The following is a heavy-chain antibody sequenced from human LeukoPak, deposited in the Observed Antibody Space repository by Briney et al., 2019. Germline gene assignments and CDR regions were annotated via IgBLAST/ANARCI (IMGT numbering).Heavy chain of an antibody. CDR2: IIPIFGTA. D-gene: IGHD6-13*01. CDR1: GGTFSSYA. CDR3: ARSGYSSSQNWFDP. V-gene: IGHV1-69*01. J-gene: IGHJ5*02. Sequence: GSSVKVSRKASGGTFSSYAISWVRQAPEQGLEWMGGIIPIFGTANYAQKFQGRVTIAADESTSTAYMELSSLRSEDTAVYYCARSGYSSSQNWFDPWGQGTLVTVSS.